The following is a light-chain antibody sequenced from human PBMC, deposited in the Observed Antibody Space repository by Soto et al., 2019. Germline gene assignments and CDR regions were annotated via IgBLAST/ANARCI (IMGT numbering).Light chain of an antibody. Sequence: EIVLTQSPGTLSLSAGERATLSCRASQSVSSSYLAWYQQKPGQAPRLLIYGASSRATGIPDRFSGSGSGTDFTLTISRLEPEDFVVYYCQHRSTFGQGTKLEIK. CDR1: QSVSSSY. V-gene: IGKV3-20*01. J-gene: IGKJ2*02. CDR2: GAS. CDR3: QHRST.